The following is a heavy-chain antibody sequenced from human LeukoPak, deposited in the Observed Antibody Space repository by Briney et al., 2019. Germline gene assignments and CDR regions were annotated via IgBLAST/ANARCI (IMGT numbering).Heavy chain of an antibody. CDR1: GFTFSSYG. CDR3: AKAPEYSSN. CDR2: IRYDGSKK. D-gene: IGHD6-6*01. Sequence: GGSLRLSCAASGFTFSSYGMHWVRQAPGKGLEWVAFIRYDGSKKYYADSVKGRFTISRDNSKNTLYLQMNSLRAEDTAVYYCAKAPEYSSNWGQGTLVTVSS. J-gene: IGHJ4*02. V-gene: IGHV3-30*02.